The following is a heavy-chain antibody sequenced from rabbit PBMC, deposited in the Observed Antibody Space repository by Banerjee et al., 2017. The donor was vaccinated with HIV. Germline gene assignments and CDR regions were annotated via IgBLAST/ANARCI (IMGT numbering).Heavy chain of an antibody. J-gene: IGHJ4*01. V-gene: IGHV1S40*01. D-gene: IGHD6-1*01. CDR1: GIDFSSYYR. Sequence: QSLEESGGDLVKPGATLTLTCKASGIDFSSYYRMCWVRQAPGRGLELIACIYTTSGSTWYASWVNGRFTISKTSSTTVTLQMTSLTAADTATYFCARGIPGYGYGLW. CDR2: IYTTSGST. CDR3: ARGIPGYGYGL.